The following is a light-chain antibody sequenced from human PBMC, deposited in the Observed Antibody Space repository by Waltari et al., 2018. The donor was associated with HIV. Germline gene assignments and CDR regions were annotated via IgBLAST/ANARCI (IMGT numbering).Light chain of an antibody. V-gene: IGKV3-20*01. CDR1: ESLSDTS. CDR3: QYYDGSLYT. J-gene: IGKJ2*01. Sequence: VVLTPSPDTLSLSPGETANPPCRANESLSDTSLAWYQQKVGQSPRLLIYVASTRAAGVPDRFSGSGAGADFTLTIARLEPEDFALYFCQYYDGSLYTFGQGTKLEI. CDR2: VAS.